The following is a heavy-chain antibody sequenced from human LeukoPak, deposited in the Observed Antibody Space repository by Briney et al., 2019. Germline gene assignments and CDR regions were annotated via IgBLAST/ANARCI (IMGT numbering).Heavy chain of an antibody. Sequence: GGSLRLSCAASGFTFSNYWMSWVRQAPGKGLEWVSVIYTGGSTYYADSVKGRFTISRDNSKNTLYLQMNSLRAEDTAVYYCARDRVNDFWSGYGYWSQGTLVTVSS. D-gene: IGHD3-3*01. V-gene: IGHV3-53*01. CDR3: ARDRVNDFWSGYGY. J-gene: IGHJ4*02. CDR1: GFTFSNYW. CDR2: IYTGGST.